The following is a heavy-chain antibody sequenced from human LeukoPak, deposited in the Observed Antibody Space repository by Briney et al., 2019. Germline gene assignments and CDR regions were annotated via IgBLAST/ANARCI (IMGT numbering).Heavy chain of an antibody. J-gene: IGHJ5*02. CDR2: INPNSGGT. V-gene: IGHV1-2*02. CDR1: GYTFTGYY. D-gene: IGHD6-13*01. Sequence: EASVKVSCKASGYTFTGYYMHWVRQAPGQGLEWMGWINPNSGGTNYTQKFQGRVTMTRDRSISTAYMELSRLRSDDTAVYYCAREGLIAAAASRQNNWFDPWGQGTLVTVSS. CDR3: AREGLIAAAASRQNNWFDP.